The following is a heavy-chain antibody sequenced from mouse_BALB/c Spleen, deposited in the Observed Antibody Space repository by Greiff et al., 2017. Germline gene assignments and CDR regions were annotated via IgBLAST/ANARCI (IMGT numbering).Heavy chain of an antibody. CDR1: GYTFTDYW. V-gene: IGHV1-69*01. J-gene: IGHJ4*01. Sequence: QVQLKQPGAELVMPGASVKMSCKASGYTFTDYWLHWVKQRPGQGLEWIGAIDTSDSYTSYNQKFKGKATLTVDESSSTAYMQLSSLTSEDSAVYYCARRGPGYAMDYWGQGTSVTVSS. CDR3: ARRGPGYAMDY. CDR2: IDTSDSYT.